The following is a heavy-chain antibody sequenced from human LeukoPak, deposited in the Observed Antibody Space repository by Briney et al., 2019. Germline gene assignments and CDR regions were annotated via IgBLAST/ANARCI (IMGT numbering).Heavy chain of an antibody. V-gene: IGHV1-69*05. CDR2: IIPIFGTA. CDR1: GGTFSSYA. J-gene: IGHJ4*02. CDR3: ARVKPSGSLDY. Sequence: SVKVSCKASGGTFSSYAISWARQAPGQGLEWMGRIIPIFGTANYAQKFQGRVTITTDESTSTAYMELSSLRSEDTAVYYCARVKPSGSLDYWGQGTLVTVSS. D-gene: IGHD6-19*01.